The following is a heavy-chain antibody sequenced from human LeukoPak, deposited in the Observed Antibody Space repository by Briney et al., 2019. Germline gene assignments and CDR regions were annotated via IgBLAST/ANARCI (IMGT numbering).Heavy chain of an antibody. CDR3: ARESRRVGEGDFDY. CDR1: GFTLSTYR. V-gene: IGHV3-21*01. Sequence: GGSLRLSCAASGFTLSTYRMNWVRQAPGKGLEWVSSISSGSDYIYYADSVKGRFTISRDNAKNSLYLQMNSLRAEDTAVYYCARESRRVGEGDFDYWGQGTLVTVSS. CDR2: ISSGSDYI. D-gene: IGHD1-26*01. J-gene: IGHJ4*02.